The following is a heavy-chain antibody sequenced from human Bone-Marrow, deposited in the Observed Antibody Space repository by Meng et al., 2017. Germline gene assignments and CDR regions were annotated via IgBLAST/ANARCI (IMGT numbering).Heavy chain of an antibody. CDR2: IYHSGST. CDR3: ARVRVEYWYFDL. CDR1: CGSSSSISW. Sequence: WWPASVQPSGTVFLACAVSCGSSSSISWWSWDRQPPGKGLECIGEIYHSGSTNYNPSIKSRVAIYVVKSKNQFSLKLSSVTDADTAVYYGARVRVEYWYFDLWGRGTLVTVSS. V-gene: IGHV4-4*02. J-gene: IGHJ2*01.